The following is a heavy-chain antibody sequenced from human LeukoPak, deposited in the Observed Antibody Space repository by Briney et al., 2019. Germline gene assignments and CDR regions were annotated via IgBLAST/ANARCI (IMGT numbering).Heavy chain of an antibody. V-gene: IGHV3-23*01. CDR2: ISGSGGST. D-gene: IGHD3-10*01. CDR3: AKDLLTDMVRGVTPQDY. J-gene: IGHJ4*02. Sequence: GGSLRLSCAASGFTFSSYAMSWVRQAPGKGLEWVSAISGSGGSTYYADSVKGRFTISRDNSKNTLYLQMNSLRAEDTATYYCAKDLLTDMVRGVTPQDYWGQGTLVTVSS. CDR1: GFTFSSYA.